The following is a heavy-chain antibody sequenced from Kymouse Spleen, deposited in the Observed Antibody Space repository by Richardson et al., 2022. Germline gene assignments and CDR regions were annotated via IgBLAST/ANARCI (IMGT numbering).Heavy chain of an antibody. J-gene: IGHJ3*02. CDR3: ARHYDFWSGYYAFDI. V-gene: IGHV3-21*03. CDR2: ISSSSSYI. CDR1: GFTFSSYS. Sequence: EVQLVESGGGLVKPGGSLRLSCAASGFTFSSYSMNWVRQAPGKGLEWVSSISSSSSYIYYADSVKGRFTISRDNAKNSLYLQMNSLRAEDTAVYYCARHYDFWSGYYAFDIWGQGTMVTVSS. D-gene: IGHD3-3*01.